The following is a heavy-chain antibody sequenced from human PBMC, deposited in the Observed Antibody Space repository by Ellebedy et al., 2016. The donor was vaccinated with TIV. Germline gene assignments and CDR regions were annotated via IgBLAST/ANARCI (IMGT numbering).Heavy chain of an antibody. CDR3: ARDGHGGWFDP. D-gene: IGHD3-10*01. V-gene: IGHV3-7*01. CDR2: IKEGGSER. Sequence: GGSLRLSXAASGFTFSSYWMHWVRQAPGKGLEWVANIKEGGSERYYVDSVKGRFTISRDNARNSLYLQMSSLRAEDTAVYYCARDGHGGWFDPWGQGTLVTVSS. J-gene: IGHJ5*02. CDR1: GFTFSSYW.